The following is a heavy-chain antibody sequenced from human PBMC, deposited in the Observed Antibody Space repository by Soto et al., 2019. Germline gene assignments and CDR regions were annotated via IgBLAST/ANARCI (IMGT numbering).Heavy chain of an antibody. V-gene: IGHV4-34*01. D-gene: IGHD3-3*01. J-gene: IGHJ5*02. CDR1: GWSLSGYY. Sequence: PSETLSLTCGVYGWSLSGYYWSWIRQPPWKGLEWIGEINHSGSTNYNPSLKSRVTISVDTSKNQFSLKLSSVTAADTAVYYCARGRFDDFWSGYENWFDPWGQGTLVTVSS. CDR2: INHSGST. CDR3: ARGRFDDFWSGYENWFDP.